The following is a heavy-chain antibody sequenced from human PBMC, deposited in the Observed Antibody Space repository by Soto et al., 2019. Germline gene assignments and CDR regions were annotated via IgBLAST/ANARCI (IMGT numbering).Heavy chain of an antibody. CDR1: GGSISSGDYY. Sequence: QVQLQESGPGLVKPSQTLSLTCTVSGGSISSGDYYWSWIRQHPGKGLEWIGYIYYSGSSYYNPSLQSRVTLSLDTSRNQFSLKLGSVTAAETAVYYCAREDIAAPRAAFDYWGQGTLVTVSS. J-gene: IGHJ4*02. V-gene: IGHV4-31*03. CDR3: AREDIAAPRAAFDY. CDR2: IYYSGSS. D-gene: IGHD6-13*01.